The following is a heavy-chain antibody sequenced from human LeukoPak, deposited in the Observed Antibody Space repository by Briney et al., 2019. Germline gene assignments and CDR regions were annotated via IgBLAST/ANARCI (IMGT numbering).Heavy chain of an antibody. CDR3: ARRTTVTIPFGY. Sequence: PSETLSLTCTVSGGSFSSADYYWSWIRHPPGKALEWIGYIYHTGSNNYKYSLKSRVTISVDTSKNQFSLKLSSVTAADTAVYYCARRTTVTIPFGYWGQGTLVTVSS. CDR2: IYHTGSN. J-gene: IGHJ4*02. V-gene: IGHV4-61*08. CDR1: GGSFSSADYY. D-gene: IGHD4-11*01.